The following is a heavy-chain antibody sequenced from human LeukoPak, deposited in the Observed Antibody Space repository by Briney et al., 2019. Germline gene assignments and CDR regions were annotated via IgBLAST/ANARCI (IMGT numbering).Heavy chain of an antibody. D-gene: IGHD3-22*01. CDR2: IYHSGST. CDR3: ATYYDSSGYRFDD. Sequence: SGTLSLTCAVSGGSISSSNWWSWVRQPPGKGLEWIGEIYHSGSTNCNPSLKSRVTMTVDKSKNQFSLKLTSVTAADTAIYYCATYYDSSGYRFDDWGQGTLVTVSS. V-gene: IGHV4-4*02. CDR1: GGSISSSNW. J-gene: IGHJ4*02.